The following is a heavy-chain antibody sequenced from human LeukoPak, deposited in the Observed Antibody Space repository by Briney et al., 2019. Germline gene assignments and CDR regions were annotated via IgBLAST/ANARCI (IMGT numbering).Heavy chain of an antibody. Sequence: GGSLRLSCAASGFTFSSYAVSWVRQAPGKGLEWVSAISGSGGSTYYADSVKGRFTISRDNSKNTLYLQMNSLRAEDTAVYYCASRRDGEGFTSFDYWGQGTLVTVSS. J-gene: IGHJ4*02. CDR1: GFTFSSYA. D-gene: IGHD4-17*01. CDR3: ASRRDGEGFTSFDY. V-gene: IGHV3-23*01. CDR2: ISGSGGST.